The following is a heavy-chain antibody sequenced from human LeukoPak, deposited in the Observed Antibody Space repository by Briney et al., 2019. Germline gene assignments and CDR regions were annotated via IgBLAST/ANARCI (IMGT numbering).Heavy chain of an antibody. Sequence: GESLKISCKGSGYSFTSYWIGWVRQMPGKGLEWMGIIYPGDSDTRYSPSFQGQVTISADKSISTAYLQWSSLKASDTAMYYCARRTDSSGYYSEIDYWGQGTLVTVFS. V-gene: IGHV5-51*01. CDR2: IYPGDSDT. D-gene: IGHD3-22*01. J-gene: IGHJ4*02. CDR3: ARRTDSSGYYSEIDY. CDR1: GYSFTSYW.